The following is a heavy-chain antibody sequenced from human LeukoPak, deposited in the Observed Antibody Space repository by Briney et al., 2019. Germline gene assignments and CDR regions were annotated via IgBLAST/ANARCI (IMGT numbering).Heavy chain of an antibody. CDR3: ARVASSVMDY. Sequence: SETLSLTCTVSGVSISPFYWSWIRQPPGKGLEWIGYIHYSGGTNYNPSLKSRVTISLDTSKNQFSLKMSSVTTADTAVYYCARVASSVMDYWGQGILVTVSS. V-gene: IGHV4-59*01. CDR1: GVSISPFY. J-gene: IGHJ4*02. CDR2: IHYSGGT. D-gene: IGHD2-8*01.